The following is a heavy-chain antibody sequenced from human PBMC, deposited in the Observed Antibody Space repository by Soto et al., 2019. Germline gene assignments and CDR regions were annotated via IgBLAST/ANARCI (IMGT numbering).Heavy chain of an antibody. CDR2: IYYSGST. CDR1: GGSISSSSYY. D-gene: IGHD2-15*01. Sequence: SETRSLTYTVSGGSISSSSYYWGWIRQPPGKGLEWIGSIYYSGSTYYNPSLKSRVTISVDTSKNQFSLKLSSVTAADTAVYYCARYCSGGSCSTEAFDIWGQGTMVTVSS. CDR3: ARYCSGGSCSTEAFDI. V-gene: IGHV4-39*01. J-gene: IGHJ3*02.